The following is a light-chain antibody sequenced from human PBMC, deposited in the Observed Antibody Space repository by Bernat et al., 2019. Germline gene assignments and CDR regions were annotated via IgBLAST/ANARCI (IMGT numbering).Light chain of an antibody. CDR1: QSVSSSY. V-gene: IGKV3-20*01. J-gene: IGKJ4*01. Sequence: EIVLTQSSGTLSLSPGERATLSCRASQSVSSSYLAWYQQKPGQAPRLLIYGASSRATSIPDRFSGSGSGTDFTLTISRREPEDFAVYYCQQYGSSPPLTFGGGNKVEIK. CDR2: GAS. CDR3: QQYGSSPPLT.